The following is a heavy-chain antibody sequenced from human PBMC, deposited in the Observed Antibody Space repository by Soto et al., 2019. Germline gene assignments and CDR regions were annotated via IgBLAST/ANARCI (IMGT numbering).Heavy chain of an antibody. D-gene: IGHD1-26*01. CDR1: GFTFTRYS. J-gene: IGHJ4*02. CDR2: ISSTTNYI. Sequence: GESLKISCAASGFTFTRYSMNWVRQAPGKGLEWVSSISSTTNYIYYGDSVKGRFTISRDNAKNSLYLQMNSLRAEDTAVYYCASDRFRGTYYLRGVTYFFEEWGQGAPVTVSS. V-gene: IGHV3-21*04. CDR3: ASDRFRGTYYLRGVTYFFEE.